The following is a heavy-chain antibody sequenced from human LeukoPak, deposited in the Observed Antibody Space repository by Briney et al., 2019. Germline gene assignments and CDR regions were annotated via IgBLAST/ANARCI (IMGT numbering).Heavy chain of an antibody. CDR3: ARDYLVGDPLDS. CDR2: MYISGST. V-gene: IGHV4-4*07. Sequence: YPSDTLSLTCTASGVSFTNYYWSWIRQPAGKGLEWTGRMYISGSTNYNPSLKSRVTISIDKTKNEFSLQLRSVTAADTAVYYCARDYLVGDPLDSWDQATLVTVSP. D-gene: IGHD1-26*01. J-gene: IGHJ4*02. CDR1: GVSFTNYY.